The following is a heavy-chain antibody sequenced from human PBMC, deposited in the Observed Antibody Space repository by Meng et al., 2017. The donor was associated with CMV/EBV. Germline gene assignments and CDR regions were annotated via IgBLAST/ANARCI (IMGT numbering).Heavy chain of an antibody. D-gene: IGHD2-15*01. Sequence: ASVKVSCKASGYTFTSYYMHWVRQAPGQGLEWMGIINPSGGSTSYAQKFQGRVTMTRDTSTSTVYMELSSLRSEDTAVYYCARSRSGPPLHDAFDIWGQGTMVTVSS. J-gene: IGHJ3*02. CDR1: GYTFTSYY. CDR3: ARSRSGPPLHDAFDI. V-gene: IGHV1-46*01. CDR2: INPSGGST.